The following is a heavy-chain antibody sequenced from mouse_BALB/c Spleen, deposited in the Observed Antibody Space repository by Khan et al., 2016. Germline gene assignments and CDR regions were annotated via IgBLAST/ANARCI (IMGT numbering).Heavy chain of an antibody. V-gene: IGHV1-69*02. Sequence: QVQLKQSGAELVRPGASVKLSCKASGYTFTNYWINWVKQRPGQGLEWIGNIYPSDTHANYNQKFKDKASLTVDRSSSTASMHLISPTSEDSAVYYGSRAITTIGSYYYAMDDWGQGTSVTVSS. CDR2: IYPSDTHA. D-gene: IGHD1-1*01. J-gene: IGHJ4*01. CDR1: GYTFTNYW. CDR3: SRAITTIGSYYYAMDD.